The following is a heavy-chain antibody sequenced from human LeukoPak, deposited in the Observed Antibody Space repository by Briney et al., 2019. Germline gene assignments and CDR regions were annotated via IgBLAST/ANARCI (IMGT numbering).Heavy chain of an antibody. Sequence: GASVKVSCKASGYTFTSYGISWVRQAPGQGLEWMGGIIPIFGTANYAQKFQGRVTITADESTSTAYMELSSLRSEDTAVYYCARHSGSYYYYGMDVWGQGTTVTVSS. V-gene: IGHV1-69*13. J-gene: IGHJ6*02. CDR3: ARHSGSYYYYGMDV. CDR2: IIPIFGTA. CDR1: GYTFTSYG. D-gene: IGHD1-26*01.